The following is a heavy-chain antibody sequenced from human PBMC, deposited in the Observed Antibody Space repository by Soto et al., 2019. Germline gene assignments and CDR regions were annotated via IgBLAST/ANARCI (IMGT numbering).Heavy chain of an antibody. V-gene: IGHV4-59*01. Sequence: SETLSLTCTVSGGSISSYYWSWIRQPPGKGLEWIGYIYYGGSTNYNPSLKSRVTISVDTSKNQFSLKLSSVTAADTAVYYCAREGLDYGAYDVHFDPWGQGTLATVSS. CDR2: IYYGGST. CDR3: AREGLDYGAYDVHFDP. CDR1: GGSISSYY. J-gene: IGHJ5*02. D-gene: IGHD4-17*01.